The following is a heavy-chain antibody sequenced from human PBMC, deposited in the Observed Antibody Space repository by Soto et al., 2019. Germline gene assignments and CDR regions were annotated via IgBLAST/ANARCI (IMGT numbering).Heavy chain of an antibody. D-gene: IGHD4-17*01. CDR1: GYTFTGYS. CDR2: ISAYSGDT. V-gene: IGHV1-18*01. CDR3: ARPSGSYGDYAWSLKY. J-gene: IGHJ4*02. Sequence: QVQLVQSGAEVKKPGASVKVSCKASGYTFTGYSVGWVRQAPGQGLEWMGWISAYSGDTYYAQRFQDRLTMTTDASTSTAYMELTSLRSDDTAVYYCARPSGSYGDYAWSLKYSGQGTLVTVSS.